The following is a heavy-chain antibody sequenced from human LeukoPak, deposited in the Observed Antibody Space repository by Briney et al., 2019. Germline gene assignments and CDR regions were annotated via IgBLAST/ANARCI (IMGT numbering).Heavy chain of an antibody. J-gene: IGHJ3*02. D-gene: IGHD2-2*01. Sequence: GGSLRLSCEASGFTFSRYWMSWVRQAPGKGLEWVANIKQDESEKYYVDSVKGRFTISRDNAKNSLYLQVNSLRAEGTAVYYCARLSISISCFGFDIWGQGTTVTVSS. CDR1: GFTFSRYW. CDR2: IKQDESEK. CDR3: ARLSISISCFGFDI. V-gene: IGHV3-7*01.